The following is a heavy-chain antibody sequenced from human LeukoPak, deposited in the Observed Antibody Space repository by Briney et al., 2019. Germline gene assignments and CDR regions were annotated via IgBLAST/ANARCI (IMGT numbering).Heavy chain of an antibody. J-gene: IGHJ2*01. D-gene: IGHD2-15*01. CDR2: IYYSGST. CDR1: GGSISSGDYY. Sequence: SETLSLTCTVSGGSISSGDYYWSWTRQPPGKGMERIGYIYYSGSTYYNTSLKSRVTISVDTSKNQFSLKLSSVTAADTAVYYCARGGKAAVRFDLWGRGTLVTVSS. V-gene: IGHV4-30-4*01. CDR3: ARGGKAAVRFDL.